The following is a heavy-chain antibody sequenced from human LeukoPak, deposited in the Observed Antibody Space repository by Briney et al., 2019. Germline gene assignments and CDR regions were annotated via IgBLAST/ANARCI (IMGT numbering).Heavy chain of an antibody. CDR1: GGSFSNYY. CDR3: ARGLKKNYGSGSYSL. CDR2: IDHSGST. Sequence: SETLSLTCAVYGGSFSNYYWSWIRQPPGKGLEWIGEIDHSGSTSYNPSLKSRVTMSVDTSKNQFSLKLSSVTAADTAVYYCARGLKKNYGSGSYSLWGQGTLVTVSS. V-gene: IGHV4-34*01. J-gene: IGHJ4*02. D-gene: IGHD3-10*01.